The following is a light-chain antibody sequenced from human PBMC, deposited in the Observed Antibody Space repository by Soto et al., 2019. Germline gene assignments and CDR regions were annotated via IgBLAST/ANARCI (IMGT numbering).Light chain of an antibody. V-gene: IGKV1-5*01. J-gene: IGKJ1*01. Sequence: DIHGAQSASTLSGSGGDRVTITFGAIQTITRWMAWYQQKPGKAPKLLIYDASTLESGVPSRFRGSGSGTELTITISSLQPDDFATYYCQQYNSYSRTFGQGTKVDI. CDR2: DAS. CDR3: QQYNSYSRT. CDR1: QTITRW.